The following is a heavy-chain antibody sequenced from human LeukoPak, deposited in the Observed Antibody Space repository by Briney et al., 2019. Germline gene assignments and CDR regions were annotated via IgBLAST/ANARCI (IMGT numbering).Heavy chain of an antibody. CDR1: GYTFTSYD. Sequence: ASVKVSCKAPGYTFTSYDFNWVRQATGQRPEWMGWMSPNSGDTGYAQKFQDRVTMTRNTSISTAYMELSSLRSDDTAVYYCARGPPNWGYDYWGPGTLVTVSS. V-gene: IGHV1-8*01. CDR2: MSPNSGDT. D-gene: IGHD7-27*01. J-gene: IGHJ4*02. CDR3: ARGPPNWGYDY.